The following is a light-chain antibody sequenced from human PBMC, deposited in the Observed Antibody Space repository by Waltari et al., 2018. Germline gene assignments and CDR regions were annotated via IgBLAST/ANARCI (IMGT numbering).Light chain of an antibody. CDR3: QQYYSSPRT. Sequence: DIVMTQSPDSLAVSLGERAAINCTSRQSVLHSSNNKNYLAWSQQKPGQPPKLLIYWASTRESGIPDRFSGSGSGTDFTLTISSLQAEDVAVYYCQQYYSSPRTFGQGTKVEIK. CDR2: WAS. V-gene: IGKV4-1*01. CDR1: QSVLHSSNNKNY. J-gene: IGKJ1*01.